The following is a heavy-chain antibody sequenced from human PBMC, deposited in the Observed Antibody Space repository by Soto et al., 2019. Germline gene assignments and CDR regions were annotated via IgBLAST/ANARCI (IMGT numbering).Heavy chain of an antibody. D-gene: IGHD3-22*01. CDR1: GFTFSSYG. CDR2: IWYDGSNK. CDR3: ARFHYYDSSGYYYVSSYYYGMDV. Sequence: GGSLRLSCAASGFTFSSYGMHWVRQAPGKGLEWVAVIWYDGSNKYYADSVKGRFTISRDNSKNTLYLQMNSLRAEDTAVYYCARFHYYDSSGYYYVSSYYYGMDVWGQGTTVTVSS. V-gene: IGHV3-33*01. J-gene: IGHJ6*02.